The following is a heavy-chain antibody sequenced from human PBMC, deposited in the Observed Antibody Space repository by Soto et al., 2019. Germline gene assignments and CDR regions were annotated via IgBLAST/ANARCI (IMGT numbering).Heavy chain of an antibody. CDR2: IIPIFGTA. CDR1: GGTFSSYA. V-gene: IGHV1-69*13. Sequence: VASVKVSCKASGGTFSSYAISWVRQAPGQGLEWMGGIIPIFGTANYAQKFQGRVTITADESTSTAYMELSSLRSEDTAVYYCASYDSSGYYYKSHAFDIWGQGTMVTV. J-gene: IGHJ3*02. CDR3: ASYDSSGYYYKSHAFDI. D-gene: IGHD3-22*01.